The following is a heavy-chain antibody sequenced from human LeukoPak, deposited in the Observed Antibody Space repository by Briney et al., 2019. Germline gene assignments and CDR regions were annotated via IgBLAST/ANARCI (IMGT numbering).Heavy chain of an antibody. J-gene: IGHJ4*02. D-gene: IGHD3-3*01. V-gene: IGHV1-8*01. CDR3: ARNRAQRGGFLEWLF. CDR2: MNPHSGNT. CDR1: GYTFTSYD. Sequence: ASVKVSCKASGYTFTSYDINRVRPATGQGLEWMGWMNPHSGNTGYAQKYHGRVTMTRNTSISTAYLELTSLRSEDTDVYYCARNRAQRGGFLEWLFWGKGTLVTVS.